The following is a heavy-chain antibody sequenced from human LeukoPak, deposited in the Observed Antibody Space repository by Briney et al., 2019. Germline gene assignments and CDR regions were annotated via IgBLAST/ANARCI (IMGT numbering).Heavy chain of an antibody. J-gene: IGHJ5*02. CDR2: FDPEDGET. CDR3: ATGRYCSSTSCRIWFDP. Sequence: ASVKVSCKVSGYTLTELSMHWVRQAPGKGLEWMGGFDPEDGETIYTQKFQGRVTMTEDTSTDTAYMELSSLRSEDTAVYYCATGRYCSSTSCRIWFDPWGQGTLVTVSS. V-gene: IGHV1-24*01. D-gene: IGHD2-2*01. CDR1: GYTLTELS.